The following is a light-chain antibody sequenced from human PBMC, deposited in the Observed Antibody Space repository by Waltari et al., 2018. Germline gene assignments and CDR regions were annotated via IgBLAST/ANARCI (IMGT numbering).Light chain of an antibody. Sequence: QSVLTQPPSASGTPGQRVTISCSGSSPNIGRDYVYWYQQLPGTAPKLLIYRDNQRPSGVPDRFSGSNAGTSASLAISGLRSEDEADYYCAAWDDSLSGWVFGGGTKLTVL. V-gene: IGLV1-47*01. CDR2: RDN. CDR1: SPNIGRDY. J-gene: IGLJ3*02. CDR3: AAWDDSLSGWV.